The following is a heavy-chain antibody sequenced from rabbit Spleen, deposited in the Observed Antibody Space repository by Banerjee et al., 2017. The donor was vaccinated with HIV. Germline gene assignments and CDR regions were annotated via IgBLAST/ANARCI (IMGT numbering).Heavy chain of an antibody. Sequence: QSLEESGGGLVQPEASLTLTCTASGFSFSSSYDMCWVRQAPGKGLEWIGCIYTGNGKTYYAGWAKGRFTISKASSTTVTLQMTSLTAADTATYFCARDSGSNAYIDVYFNLWGPGTLVTVS. J-gene: IGHJ4*01. V-gene: IGHV1S40*01. CDR3: ARDSGSNAYIDVYFNL. CDR1: GFSFSSSYD. D-gene: IGHD4-2*01. CDR2: IYTGNGKT.